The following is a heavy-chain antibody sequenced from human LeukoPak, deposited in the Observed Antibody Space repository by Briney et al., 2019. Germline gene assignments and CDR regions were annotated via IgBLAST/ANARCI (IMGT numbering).Heavy chain of an antibody. V-gene: IGHV4-59*01. D-gene: IGHD6-19*01. CDR3: ARYSSGWYYFDY. Sequence: SETLSLSCTVSGGSISSYYWSWIRQPPGKGLEWIGYIYYSGSTNYNPSLKSRVTISVDTSKNQFSLKLSSVTAADTAVYYCARYSSGWYYFDYWGQGTLVTVSS. CDR2: IYYSGST. J-gene: IGHJ4*02. CDR1: GGSISSYY.